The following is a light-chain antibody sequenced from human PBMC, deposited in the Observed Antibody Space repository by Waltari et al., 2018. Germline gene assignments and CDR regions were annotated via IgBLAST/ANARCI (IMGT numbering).Light chain of an antibody. J-gene: IGKJ1*01. CDR3: QHYVRLPAT. Sequence: EFVLTQSPGTLSLSPGERATLSCRASQSVGRSLAWYQQIPGQAPRLLIYGAYSRATGIPDRFSGSGSGTDFSLTISRLEPEDFAVYFCQHYVRLPATFGQGTKVAI. CDR1: QSVGRS. CDR2: GAY. V-gene: IGKV3-20*01.